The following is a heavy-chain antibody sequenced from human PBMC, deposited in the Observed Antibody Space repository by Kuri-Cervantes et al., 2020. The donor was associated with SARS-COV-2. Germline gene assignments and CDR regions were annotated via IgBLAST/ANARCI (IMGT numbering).Heavy chain of an antibody. CDR3: AKDPTATTEYYYAMDG. Sequence: GESLKISCAASGFTFSSYAMSWVRQAPGKGLEWVSVISGSGTGAYYADSVKGRFTISRDNSKNTLYLQMNSLRAEDTAVYFCAKDPTATTEYYYAMDGWGQGTTVTVSS. D-gene: IGHD1-7*01. CDR1: GFTFSSYA. CDR2: ISGSGTGA. V-gene: IGHV3-23*01. J-gene: IGHJ6*02.